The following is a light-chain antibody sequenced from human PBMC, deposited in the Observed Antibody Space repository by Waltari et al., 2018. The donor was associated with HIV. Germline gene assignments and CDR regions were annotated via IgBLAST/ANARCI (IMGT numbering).Light chain of an antibody. CDR2: AAS. CDR3: QQANTFPLE. Sequence: DIQMTQSPSSMSASVGDRVTIICRASQDISSWLAWYQQKPGKAPKLLIYAASSLQGGVPSRFSGSGSGTEFTLNISSLQPEDSATYYCQQANTFPLEFGQGTKLEIK. J-gene: IGKJ2*01. V-gene: IGKV1-12*01. CDR1: QDISSW.